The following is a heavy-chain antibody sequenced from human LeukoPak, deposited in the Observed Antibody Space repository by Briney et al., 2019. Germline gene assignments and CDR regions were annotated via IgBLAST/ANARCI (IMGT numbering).Heavy chain of an antibody. CDR2: MNPNSGNT. CDR1: GYTFTSYD. J-gene: IGHJ5*02. Sequence: ASVKVSCKASGYTFTSYDINWVRQATGQGLEWMGWMNPNSGNTGYAQKFQGRVTMTRNTSISTAYMELSSLRSEDTAVYYCARTYYYDSSGYYLGGNWFDPWDQGTLVTVSS. D-gene: IGHD3-22*01. V-gene: IGHV1-8*01. CDR3: ARTYYYDSSGYYLGGNWFDP.